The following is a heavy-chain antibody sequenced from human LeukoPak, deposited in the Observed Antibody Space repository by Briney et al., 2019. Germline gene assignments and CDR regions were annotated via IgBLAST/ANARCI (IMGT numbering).Heavy chain of an antibody. V-gene: IGHV1-2*02. CDR1: GYTFTGYY. Sequence: GASVKVSCKASGYTFTGYYMHWVRQAPGQGLEWMGWINPNSGGTNYAQEFQGRVTMTRDTSISTAYMELSRLRSDDTAVYYCALAIGSGLYYFDYWGQGTLVTVSS. CDR2: INPNSGGT. CDR3: ALAIGSGLYYFDY. D-gene: IGHD3-10*01. J-gene: IGHJ4*02.